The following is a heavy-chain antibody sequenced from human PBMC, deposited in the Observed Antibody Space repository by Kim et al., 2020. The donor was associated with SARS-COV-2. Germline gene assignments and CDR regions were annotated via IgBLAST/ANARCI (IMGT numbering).Heavy chain of an antibody. CDR1: GGSITSGGYY. CDR3: ASEGVVVAATQPRYCYYGMDV. V-gene: IGHV4-31*03. J-gene: IGHJ6*02. CDR2: IYYSGST. Sequence: SETLSLTCTVSGGSITSGGYYWSWIRQHPGKGLEWIGYIYYSGSTYYNPSLKSRVTISVDTSKNQFSLKLSSVTAADTAMYYCASEGVVVAATQPRYCYYGMDVWGQGTTVTVSS. D-gene: IGHD2-15*01.